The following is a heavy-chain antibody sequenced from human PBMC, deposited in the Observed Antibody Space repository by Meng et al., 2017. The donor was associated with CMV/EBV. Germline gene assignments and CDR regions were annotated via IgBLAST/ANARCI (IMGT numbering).Heavy chain of an antibody. CDR1: GYTFTTYD. V-gene: IGHV1-8*03. J-gene: IGHJ6*02. D-gene: IGHD3-10*01. CDR2: MSPNSGNT. CDR3: ARAPGWFGKRGMDV. Sequence: ASVKVSCKASGYTFTTYDINWVRQATGQGLEWMGRMSPNSGNTAYAQKFQGRVTITRKTSISTAYMELSSLRSEDTAVYYCARAPGWFGKRGMDVWGQGTTVTVSS.